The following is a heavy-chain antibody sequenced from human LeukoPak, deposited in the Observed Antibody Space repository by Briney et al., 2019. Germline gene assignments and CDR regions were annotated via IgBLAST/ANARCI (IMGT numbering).Heavy chain of an antibody. J-gene: IGHJ4*02. CDR3: ARLLSGHFDY. CDR1: GVSVASRSYF. Sequence: SETLSLTCTVSGVSVASRSYFWGWIRQPPGKGLEWIGYMYNSGITNYNPSLKSRVTISVDTSKNQFSLKLTSVTAADTAVYYCARLLSGHFDYWGQGTLVTVSS. CDR2: MYNSGIT. V-gene: IGHV4-61*01. D-gene: IGHD1-26*01.